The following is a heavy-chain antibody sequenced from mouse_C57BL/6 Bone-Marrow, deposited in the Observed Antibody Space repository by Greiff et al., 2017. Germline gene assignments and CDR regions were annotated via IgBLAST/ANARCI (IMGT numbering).Heavy chain of an antibody. CDR3: ARLYYGSSLAWFAY. D-gene: IGHD1-1*01. CDR2: ISSGGSYT. Sequence: EVKLVESGGDLVKPGGSLKLSCAASGFTFSSYGMSWVPQTPDKRLEWVATISSGGSYTYYPDSVKGRFTISRDNAKNTLYLQMSSLKSEDTAMYYCARLYYGSSLAWFAYWGQGTLVTVSA. V-gene: IGHV5-6*01. CDR1: GFTFSSYG. J-gene: IGHJ3*01.